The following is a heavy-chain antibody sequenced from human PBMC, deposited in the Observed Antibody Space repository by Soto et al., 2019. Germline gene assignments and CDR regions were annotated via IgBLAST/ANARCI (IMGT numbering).Heavy chain of an antibody. CDR3: ARATDSSGYYSYYFDY. CDR1: GASISSSY. J-gene: IGHJ4*02. CDR2: IYYSGST. Sequence: SETLSLTCTVSGASISSSYWSWIRQPPGKGLEWIGYIYYSGSTNYNPSLKSRVTISVDTSKNQFSLKLSSVTAADTAVYYCARATDSSGYYSYYFDYWGQGTLVTVSS. V-gene: IGHV4-59*01. D-gene: IGHD3-22*01.